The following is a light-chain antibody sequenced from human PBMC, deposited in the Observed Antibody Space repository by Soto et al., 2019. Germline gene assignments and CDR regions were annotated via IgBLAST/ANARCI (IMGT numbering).Light chain of an antibody. Sequence: DIQMTQSPSSLSASVGARVTITCRASQSISSYLNWYQQKPGKAPKLLIYAASSLQSGVPSRFSGSGSGTDFTHTISSLQPEDFAAYYCQQSYSTPLTFGGGTKVDIK. J-gene: IGKJ4*01. V-gene: IGKV1-39*01. CDR3: QQSYSTPLT. CDR2: AAS. CDR1: QSISSY.